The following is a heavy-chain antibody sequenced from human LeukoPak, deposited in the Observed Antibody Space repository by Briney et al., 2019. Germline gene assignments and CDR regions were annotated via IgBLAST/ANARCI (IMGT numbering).Heavy chain of an antibody. D-gene: IGHD1-26*01. CDR3: ASMYSGSYYYFQH. J-gene: IGHJ1*01. V-gene: IGHV4-34*01. Sequence: SETLSLTCAVYGGSFGGYYWSWIRQPPGKGLEWIGEINHSGSTNYNPSLKSRVTISVDTSKNQFSLKLSSVTAADTAVYYCASMYSGSYYYFQHWGQGTLVTVSS. CDR1: GGSFGGYY. CDR2: INHSGST.